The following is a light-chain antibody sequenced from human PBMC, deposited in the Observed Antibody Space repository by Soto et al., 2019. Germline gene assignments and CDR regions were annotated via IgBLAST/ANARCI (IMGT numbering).Light chain of an antibody. Sequence: QLVLTQSPSASASLGASVKLTCTLSSGHSSYAIAWHQQQPEKGPRYLMKLNSDGSHSKGDGIPDRFSGSSSGPERYLTISSLQSEDEADYYCQTWGTGIGVFGGGTKLTVL. CDR1: SGHSSYA. CDR2: LNSDGSH. V-gene: IGLV4-69*01. CDR3: QTWGTGIGV. J-gene: IGLJ3*02.